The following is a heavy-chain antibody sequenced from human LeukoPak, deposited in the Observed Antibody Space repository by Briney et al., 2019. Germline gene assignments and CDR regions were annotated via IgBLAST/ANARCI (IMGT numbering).Heavy chain of an antibody. CDR1: GGSISSNY. D-gene: IGHD3-3*01. Sequence: PSETLSLTCTVSGGSISSNYWSWIRQPPGKGLEWIGYIYYSGSTNYNPSLKSRVTISVDTSKNQFSLKLSSVTAADTAVYYCARATIFGVPDYWGQGTLVTVSS. V-gene: IGHV4-59*01. J-gene: IGHJ4*02. CDR2: IYYSGST. CDR3: ARATIFGVPDY.